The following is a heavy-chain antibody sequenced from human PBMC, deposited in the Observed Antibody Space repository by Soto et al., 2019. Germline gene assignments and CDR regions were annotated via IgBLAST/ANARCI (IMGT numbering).Heavy chain of an antibody. J-gene: IGHJ3*02. Sequence: GGSLRLSCAASGFTFSSYAMSWVRQAPGKGLEWVSVISASGGSTYYADSVKGQFIISRDNSKNKLYLQINSLRAEDTALYYCAKHTSSSALDIWGQGTMVTVSS. V-gene: IGHV3-23*01. CDR2: ISASGGST. D-gene: IGHD6-6*01. CDR3: AKHTSSSALDI. CDR1: GFTFSSYA.